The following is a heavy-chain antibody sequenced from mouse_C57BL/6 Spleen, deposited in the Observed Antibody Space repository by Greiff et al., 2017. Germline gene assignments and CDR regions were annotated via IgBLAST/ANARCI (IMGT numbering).Heavy chain of an antibody. J-gene: IGHJ2*01. CDR2: IYPGDGDT. Sequence: QVQLQQSGPELVKPGASVKISCKASGYAFSSSWMHWVKQRPGKGLEWIGRIYPGDGDTNYNGKFKGKATLTADKSSSTAYMQLSSLTSEDSAVYFCAITTVVEGYWGQGTTLTVSS. CDR1: GYAFSSSW. V-gene: IGHV1-82*01. D-gene: IGHD1-1*01. CDR3: AITTVVEGY.